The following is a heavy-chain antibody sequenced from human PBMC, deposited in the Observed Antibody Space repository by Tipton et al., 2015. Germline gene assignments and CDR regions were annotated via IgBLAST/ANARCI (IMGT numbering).Heavy chain of an antibody. CDR1: GYSFINYW. J-gene: IGHJ4*02. Sequence: QSGPEVKKPGESLKISCKASGYSFINYWIAWVRHMPGKGLEWVGAIYPGDSNTSYSPSFQGRVTISADRSITTAYLQWGSLMASDTATYFCARGLRYFDLWGQGTLVAVSS. CDR3: ARGLRYFDL. V-gene: IGHV5-51*01. CDR2: IYPGDSNT. D-gene: IGHD3/OR15-3a*01.